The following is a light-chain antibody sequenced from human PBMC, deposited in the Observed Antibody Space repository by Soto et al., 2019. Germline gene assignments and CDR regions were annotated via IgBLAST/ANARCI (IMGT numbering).Light chain of an antibody. J-gene: IGLJ2*01. CDR1: SSDIGSYNY. Sequence: QSALTQPPSASGSPGQSVTISCTGTSSDIGSYNYVFWYQQHPGKAPKLMIYEVSNRPSGVPDRFSGSKSGNTAFLTVSGLQAEDEADYYCSSYAGSHHVIFGGGTKLTVL. V-gene: IGLV2-8*01. CDR2: EVS. CDR3: SSYAGSHHVI.